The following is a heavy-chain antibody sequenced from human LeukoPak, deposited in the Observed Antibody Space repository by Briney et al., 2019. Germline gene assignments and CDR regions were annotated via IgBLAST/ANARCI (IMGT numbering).Heavy chain of an antibody. CDR1: GFTFSSYS. J-gene: IGHJ6*02. D-gene: IGHD2-2*01. CDR3: ARSPHYCSSTSCSMDV. Sequence: GGSLRLSCAASGFTFSSYSMNWVRQAPGKGLEWVSYISSSSSTIYYADSVKGRFTISRDNDKNSLYLQMNSLRDEDTAVYYCARSPHYCSSTSCSMDVWGQGTTVTVSS. CDR2: ISSSSSTI. V-gene: IGHV3-48*02.